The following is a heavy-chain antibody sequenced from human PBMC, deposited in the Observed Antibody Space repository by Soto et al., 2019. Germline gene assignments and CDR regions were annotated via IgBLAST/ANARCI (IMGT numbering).Heavy chain of an antibody. CDR1: GASMSSYY. J-gene: IGHJ6*02. CDR2: IYYRGST. CDR3: ARSLTTVVTRDV. D-gene: IGHD4-17*01. V-gene: IGHV4-59*08. Sequence: SETLSLTCSVSGASMSSYYWSWIRQPPGKGLEWIGYIYYRGSTNYNPSLKSRLAISVDTSTNQFSLKLSSVTAADTAVYYCARSLTTVVTRDVWGQGTTVTVSS.